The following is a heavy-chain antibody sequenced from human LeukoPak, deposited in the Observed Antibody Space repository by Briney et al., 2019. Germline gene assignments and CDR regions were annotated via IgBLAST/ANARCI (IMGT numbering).Heavy chain of an antibody. CDR2: IYPGDSDT. CDR1: GYSFATHW. D-gene: IGHD1-26*01. J-gene: IGHJ3*02. V-gene: IGHV5-51*03. Sequence: KPGESLKISCKGSGYSFATHWIAWVRQMPGKGLEWMGIIYPGDSDTRYSPSFQGQVTISADKSISTAYLQWSSLKASDTAIYYCARPRNSGAYYTALDIWGQGTMVTVSS. CDR3: ARPRNSGAYYTALDI.